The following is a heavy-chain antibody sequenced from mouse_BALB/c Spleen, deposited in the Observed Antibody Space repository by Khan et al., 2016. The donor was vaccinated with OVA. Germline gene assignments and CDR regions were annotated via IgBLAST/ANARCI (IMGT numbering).Heavy chain of an antibody. CDR2: VSTGGGYT. V-gene: IGHV5-6*01. Sequence: EVQGVESGGDLVKPGGSLKLSCAASGFTFSTYGMSWVRQTPDKRLEWVATVSTGGGYTYYPDSVKGRSTISRDNAKNTLYLQMSSLKSEDTAMFYCARLAYYYDSEGFAYWGQGTLVTVSA. CDR3: ARLAYYYDSEGFAY. J-gene: IGHJ3*01. CDR1: GFTFSTYG. D-gene: IGHD1-1*01.